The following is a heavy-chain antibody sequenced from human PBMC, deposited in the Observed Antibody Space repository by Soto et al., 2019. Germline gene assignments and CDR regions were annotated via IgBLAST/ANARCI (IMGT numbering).Heavy chain of an antibody. V-gene: IGHV1-24*01. CDR1: GYTLTELS. CDR3: ATGMWPSRGSSGWYDFDY. J-gene: IGHJ4*02. CDR2: FDPEDGET. D-gene: IGHD6-19*01. Sequence: GASVKVSCKVSGYTLTELSMHWVRQAPGKGLEWMGGFDPEDGETIYAQKFQGRVTMTEDTSTDTAYMELSSLRSEDTAVYYCATGMWPSRGSSGWYDFDYWGQGTLVTVSS.